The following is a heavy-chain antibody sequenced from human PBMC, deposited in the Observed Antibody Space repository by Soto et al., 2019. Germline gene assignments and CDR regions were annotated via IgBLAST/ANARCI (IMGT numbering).Heavy chain of an antibody. Sequence: AASVKVSCKASGYTFTSYDINWVRQATGQGLEWMGWMNPNSGNTGYAQKFQGRVTMTRNTSISTAYMELSSLRSEDTAVYYCARSSRKYCSGGSCYSDYWGQGTLVTVSS. V-gene: IGHV1-8*01. CDR2: MNPNSGNT. J-gene: IGHJ4*02. CDR1: GYTFTSYD. CDR3: ARSSRKYCSGGSCYSDY. D-gene: IGHD2-15*01.